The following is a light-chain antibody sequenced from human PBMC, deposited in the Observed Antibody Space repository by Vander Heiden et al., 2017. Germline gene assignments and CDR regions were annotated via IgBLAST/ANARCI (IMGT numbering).Light chain of an antibody. V-gene: IGLV2-23*02. J-gene: IGLJ2*01. CDR3: CSYAPTKSYV. CDR1: SSDVGTYNL. Sequence: SALTQPASVSGSPGQSITISCTGTSSDVGTYNLVSWYQQHPGKAPQLIIVEVSERPSAVSPRFSGSKSGDTASLTISGLQADDEADYYCCSYAPTKSYVFGGGTKLTVL. CDR2: EVS.